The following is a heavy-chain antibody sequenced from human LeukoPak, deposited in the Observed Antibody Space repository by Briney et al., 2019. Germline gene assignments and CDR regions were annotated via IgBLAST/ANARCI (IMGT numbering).Heavy chain of an antibody. CDR3: AKDRGVWGSYRYYFDY. V-gene: IGHV3-23*01. D-gene: IGHD3-16*02. CDR2: ISGSGGST. Sequence: GGSLRLSCAASGFTFSSYAMSWVRQAPGKGLEWVSAISGSGGSTYYADSVKGRFTISRDNSKNTLYLQMNGLRAEDTAVYYCAKDRGVWGSYRYYFDYWGQGTLVTVSS. J-gene: IGHJ4*02. CDR1: GFTFSSYA.